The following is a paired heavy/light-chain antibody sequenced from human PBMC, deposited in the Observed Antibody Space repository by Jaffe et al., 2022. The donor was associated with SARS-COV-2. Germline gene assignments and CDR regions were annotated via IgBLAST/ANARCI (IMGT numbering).Heavy chain of an antibody. J-gene: IGHJ6*03. V-gene: IGHV1-18*01. Sequence: QVQLVQSGPEVRKPGASVKVSCKASGFVFSDYGFSWVRQAPGQGLEWMGWISVYTGDTNYAQKFQGRVTMTTDASTSTAYMELRSLRSDDTAVYYCAADATPMVRDPMDYYFYMDVWAKGTTVTVSS. CDR3: AADATPMVRDPMDYYFYMDV. D-gene: IGHD3-10*01. CDR1: GFVFSDYG. CDR2: ISVYTGDT.
Light chain of an antibody. CDR1: SSYIGSYF. CDR2: RNN. CDR3: AAWDDSLNAWV. Sequence: QSALTQPPSASGTPGERVSISCSASSSYIGSYFVYWYQQLPGSAPTLLLYRNNQRPSGVPDRFSGSKSGTSASLAISGLRSEDEADYYCAAWDDSLNAWVFGGGTKLTVL. J-gene: IGLJ3*02. V-gene: IGLV1-47*01.